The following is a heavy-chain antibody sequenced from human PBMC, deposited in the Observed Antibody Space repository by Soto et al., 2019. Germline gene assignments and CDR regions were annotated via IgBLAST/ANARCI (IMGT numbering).Heavy chain of an antibody. J-gene: IGHJ6*02. Sequence: PGESLKISCKGSGYSFTSYWISWVRQMPGKGLEWMGRTDPSDSYTNYSPSFQGHVTISADKSISTAYLQWSSLKASDTAMYYCARRTTVKTYYYYYGMDVWGQGTTVTVSS. CDR3: ARRTTVKTYYYYYGMDV. CDR1: GYSFTSYW. V-gene: IGHV5-10-1*01. D-gene: IGHD4-17*01. CDR2: TDPSDSYT.